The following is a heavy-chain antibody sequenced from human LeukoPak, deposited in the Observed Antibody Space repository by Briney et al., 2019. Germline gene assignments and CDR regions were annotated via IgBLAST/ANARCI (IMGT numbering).Heavy chain of an antibody. CDR2: INPSGGGT. CDR1: GYTFTSYY. D-gene: IGHD3-16*02. J-gene: IGHJ5*02. V-gene: IGHV1-46*01. Sequence: ASVKVSCKSSGYTFTSYYMHWVRQAPAQGLEWMGIINPSGGGTSYAQKFQGRVTMTRDMSTSTVYMELSSLRSEDTAVYYCARGGPRLGELSFNWFDPWGQGTLVTVSS. CDR3: ARGGPRLGELSFNWFDP.